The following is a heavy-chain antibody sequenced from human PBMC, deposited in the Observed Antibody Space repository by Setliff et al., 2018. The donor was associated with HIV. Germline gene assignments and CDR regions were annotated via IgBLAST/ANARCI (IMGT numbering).Heavy chain of an antibody. CDR2: IDSNNGNR. D-gene: IGHD2-8*01. V-gene: IGHV1-18*01. J-gene: IGHJ6*03. CDR3: VRLTADRTNYYYYMDV. CDR1: GYSLSTYA. Sequence: GASVKVSCKASGYSLSTYAISWVRQAPGQGLEWMGWIDSNNGNRNFAQKFRGRVTMTTDISTNTAYMEVRSLSFDDTAVYYCVRLTADRTNYYYYMDVWGKGTTVTVS.